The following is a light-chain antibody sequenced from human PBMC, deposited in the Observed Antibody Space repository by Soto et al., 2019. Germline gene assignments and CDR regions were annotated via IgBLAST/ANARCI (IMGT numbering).Light chain of an antibody. CDR2: AAS. V-gene: IGKV1-39*01. Sequence: DIQMTQSPSSLSASVGDRVTITCRASQSIVTYLNWYLQKPGKAPKLLIYAASNLQSGVPSRFSGSGSGTDFTLTISSLQPEDFATYYCQQYNSRTFGQGTKVEIK. J-gene: IGKJ1*01. CDR3: QQYNSRT. CDR1: QSIVTY.